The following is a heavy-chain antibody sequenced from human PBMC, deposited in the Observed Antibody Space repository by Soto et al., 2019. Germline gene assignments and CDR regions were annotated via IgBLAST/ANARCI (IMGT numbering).Heavy chain of an antibody. V-gene: IGHV4-34*01. J-gene: IGHJ3*02. CDR3: ARDNFWTGFYRRDAFDI. CDR2: INHSGRT. CDR1: GGSFSGYY. Sequence: PSETLSLTCAVYGGSFSGYYWSWIRQPPGKGLEWIGEINHSGRTNSNPSLKSRVTISVDTPKNQFSLQLSSVTAADTAVYYCARDNFWTGFYRRDAFDIWGQGTMVTVSS. D-gene: IGHD3-3*01.